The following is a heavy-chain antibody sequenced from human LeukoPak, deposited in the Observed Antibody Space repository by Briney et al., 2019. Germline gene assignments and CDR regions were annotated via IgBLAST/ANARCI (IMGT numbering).Heavy chain of an antibody. CDR2: IIPILDTV. Sequence: ASVKVSCTASGGTFSNYAISWVRQAPGHGLEWMGGIIPILDTVNNAQKFQGRVTITADESTSTAYMELSSLRSEDTAVYYCARDWGLIGTTDWGGHENWFDPWGQGTLVTVSS. J-gene: IGHJ5*02. V-gene: IGHV1-69*13. D-gene: IGHD1-7*01. CDR3: ARDWGLIGTTDWGGHENWFDP. CDR1: GGTFSNYA.